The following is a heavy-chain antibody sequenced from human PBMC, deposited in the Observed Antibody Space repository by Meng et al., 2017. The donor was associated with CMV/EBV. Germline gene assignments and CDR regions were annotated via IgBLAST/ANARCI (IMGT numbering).Heavy chain of an antibody. Sequence: SVKVSCKASGSTFSTYTINWVRQAPGQGLEWMGGIIPVLDITNYAQKFQGRVTITADSSTSTASMELSSLRSDDAAVYFCAKMNIRGLIYSDLDVWGQGTTVTVSS. CDR1: GSTFSTYT. V-gene: IGHV1-69*10. CDR3: AKMNIRGLIYSDLDV. J-gene: IGHJ6*02. CDR2: IIPVLDIT. D-gene: IGHD3-10*01.